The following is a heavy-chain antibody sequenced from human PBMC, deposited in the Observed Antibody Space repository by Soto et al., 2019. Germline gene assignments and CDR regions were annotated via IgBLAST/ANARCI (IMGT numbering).Heavy chain of an antibody. Sequence: SAKVSCKASGGTFSSYAISWVRQAPGQGLGWMGGIIPIFGTANYAQKLQGRVTMTTDTSTSTAYMELRSLRSDDTAVYYCARDSSSWYGMDVWGQGTTVTVSS. CDR2: IIPIFGTA. J-gene: IGHJ6*02. CDR3: ARDSSSWYGMDV. D-gene: IGHD6-13*01. V-gene: IGHV1-69*05. CDR1: GGTFSSYA.